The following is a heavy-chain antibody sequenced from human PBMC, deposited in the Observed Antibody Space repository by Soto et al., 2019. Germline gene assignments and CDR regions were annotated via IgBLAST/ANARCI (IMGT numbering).Heavy chain of an antibody. CDR3: AAAAGTLTTYYGMDV. Sequence: ASVKVSCKVSGYTLTELSMHWGRQAPGKGLEWMGGFDPEDGETIYAQKFQGRVTMTEDTSTDTAYMELSSLRSEDTAVYYCAAAAGTLTTYYGMDVWGQGTTVTVSS. CDR2: FDPEDGET. CDR1: GYTLTELS. J-gene: IGHJ6*02. V-gene: IGHV1-24*01. D-gene: IGHD3-22*01.